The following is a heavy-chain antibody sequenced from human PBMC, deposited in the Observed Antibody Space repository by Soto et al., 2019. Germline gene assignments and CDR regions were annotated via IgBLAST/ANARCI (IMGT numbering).Heavy chain of an antibody. CDR1: GGSISSYY. CDR3: ARAKAPLYSRRWYWFDP. V-gene: IGHV4-59*08. D-gene: IGHD6-13*01. Sequence: QVQLQESGPGLVKPSETLSLTCTVSGGSISSYYWSWIRQPPGKGLEWIGYIYYSGSTNYNPSLKRRATIPVDTSKNTFSLKLRSVTAADTAVYYCARAKAPLYSRRWYWFDPWGQGTLVTVSS. CDR2: IYYSGST. J-gene: IGHJ5*02.